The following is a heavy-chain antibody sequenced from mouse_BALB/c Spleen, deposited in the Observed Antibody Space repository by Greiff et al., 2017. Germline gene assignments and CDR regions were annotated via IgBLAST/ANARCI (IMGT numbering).Heavy chain of an antibody. Sequence: DVKLVESGPGLVKPSQTLSLTCSVTGDSITSGYWNWIRKFPGNKLEYMGYISYSGSTYYNPSLKSRISITRDTSKNQYYLQLNSVTTEDTATYYCARGGYYVGYFDVWGAGTTVTVSS. CDR1: GDSITSGY. CDR2: ISYSGST. J-gene: IGHJ1*01. CDR3: ARGGYYVGYFDV. V-gene: IGHV3-8*02. D-gene: IGHD2-3*01.